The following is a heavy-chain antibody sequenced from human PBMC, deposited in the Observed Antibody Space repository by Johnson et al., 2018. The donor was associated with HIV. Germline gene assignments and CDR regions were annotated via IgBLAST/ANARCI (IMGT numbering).Heavy chain of an antibody. CDR2: IYSGGST. D-gene: IGHD3-16*01. CDR1: GFTFSSYW. Sequence: VQLVESGGGLVQPGGSLRLSCAASGFTFSSYWMSWVRQAPGKGLEWVSVIYSGGSTYYADSVKGRFTISRDNSKNTLYLQMNSLRAEDTAVYYCAREGGSSGPDAFDIWGQGTMVTVSS. J-gene: IGHJ3*02. V-gene: IGHV3-66*01. CDR3: AREGGSSGPDAFDI.